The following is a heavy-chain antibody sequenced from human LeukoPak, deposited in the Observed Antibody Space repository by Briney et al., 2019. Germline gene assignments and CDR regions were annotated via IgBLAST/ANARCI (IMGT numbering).Heavy chain of an antibody. J-gene: IGHJ4*02. V-gene: IGHV3-23*01. CDR2: ISGSGGST. CDR3: AKDLYYYDSSGLFDY. Sequence: PGGSLRLSCAASGFTFSSYAMSWARQAPGKGLEWVSAISGSGGSTYYADSVKGRFTISRDNSKNTLYLQMNSLRAEDTAVYYCAKDLYYYDSSGLFDYWGQGTLVTVSS. CDR1: GFTFSSYA. D-gene: IGHD3-22*01.